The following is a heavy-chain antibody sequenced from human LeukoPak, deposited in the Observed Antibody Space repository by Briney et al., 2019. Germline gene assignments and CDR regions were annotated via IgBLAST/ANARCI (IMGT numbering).Heavy chain of an antibody. J-gene: IGHJ4*02. CDR2: IWYDGSNK. D-gene: IGHD6-13*01. V-gene: IGHV3-33*06. CDR3: AKSILEAGTGS. CDR1: GFTFSSYG. Sequence: QAGGSLRLSCAASGFTFSSYGMHWVRQAPGKGLEWVAVIWYDGSNKYYADSVKGRFTISRDNSKNTLYLQMNSLRAEDTAIYYCAKSILEAGTGSWGQGTLVTVS.